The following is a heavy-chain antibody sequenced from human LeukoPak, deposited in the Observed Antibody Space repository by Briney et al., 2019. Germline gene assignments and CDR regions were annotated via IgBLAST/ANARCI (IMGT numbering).Heavy chain of an antibody. D-gene: IGHD6-13*01. J-gene: IGHJ4*02. Sequence: PGGSLRLSCAASGFTFSSYNMNWVRQAPGKGLEWVSSISSSSSYIYYADSVKGRFTISRDNAKNSLYLQMNSLRAEDTAVYYCARVPSRGSWYLTYWGQGTLVTASS. V-gene: IGHV3-21*01. CDR2: ISSSSSYI. CDR1: GFTFSSYN. CDR3: ARVPSRGSWYLTY.